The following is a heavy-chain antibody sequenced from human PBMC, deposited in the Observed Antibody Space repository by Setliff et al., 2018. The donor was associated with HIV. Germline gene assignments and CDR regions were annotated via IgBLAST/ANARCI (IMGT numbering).Heavy chain of an antibody. D-gene: IGHD3-3*01. CDR1: GFTFSNFG. CDR2: IRIDGSRT. CDR3: ATARIPTGGVSTSLDY. V-gene: IGHV3-30*02. J-gene: IGHJ4*02. Sequence: GGSLRLSCAASGFTFSNFGMHWVRQAPGKGLEWVAFIRIDGSRTYYADSVKGRFAISRDNSKNTVYLELNSLKPEDTAEYYCATARIPTGGVSTSLDYWGQGTLVTV.